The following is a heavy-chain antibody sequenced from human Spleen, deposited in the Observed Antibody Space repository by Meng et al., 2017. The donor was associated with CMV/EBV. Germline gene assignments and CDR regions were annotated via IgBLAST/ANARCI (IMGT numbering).Heavy chain of an antibody. CDR3: ARDPHYCSATRCTNDAFDL. CDR1: GYTFTGYF. V-gene: IGHV1-2*02. J-gene: IGHJ3*01. D-gene: IGHD2-2*01. Sequence: ASVKVSCKASGYTFTGYFIHWVRQAPGQGLEWMGWINPNSGGTNYAQKFQGRVTMTRDTSTSTVYMELSSLRSEDTAVYYCARDPHYCSATRCTNDAFDLWGQGTLVTVSS. CDR2: INPNSGGT.